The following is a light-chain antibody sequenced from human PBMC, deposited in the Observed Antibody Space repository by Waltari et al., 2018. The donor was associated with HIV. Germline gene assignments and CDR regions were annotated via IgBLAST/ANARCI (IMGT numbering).Light chain of an antibody. CDR3: SSFASQGSPM. V-gene: IGLV2-14*03. Sequence: QSPLHQPPSVSASPGQSLTLSCTGVSHVVDFYTFFSWYQQHPGKAPQLIIYAVSSRPSGISSRFVGSKSGVTASLTISGLQAEDEAVYFCSSFASQGSPMFGGGTKLTV. CDR1: SHVVDFYTF. CDR2: AVS. J-gene: IGLJ3*02.